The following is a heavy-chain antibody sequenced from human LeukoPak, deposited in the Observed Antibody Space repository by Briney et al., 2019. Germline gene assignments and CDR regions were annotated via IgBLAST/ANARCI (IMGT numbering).Heavy chain of an antibody. D-gene: IGHD4-17*01. CDR2: SRDRAKSYST. CDR1: GFTFSDHY. V-gene: IGHV3-72*01. Sequence: GGSLRLSCAASGFTFSDHYVDWVRQAPGKGLEWVVRSRDRAKSYSTDYAASVKGRFTISRDNSKNSVYLQMNSLKTEDTAVYYCTSGPMTTLTSYWGQGTLVTVSS. CDR3: TSGPMTTLTSY. J-gene: IGHJ4*02.